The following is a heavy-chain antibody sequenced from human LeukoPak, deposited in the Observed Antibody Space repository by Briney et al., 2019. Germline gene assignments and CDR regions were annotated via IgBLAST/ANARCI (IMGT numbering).Heavy chain of an antibody. CDR2: INSDGCSS. CDR3: VREKSRYSTSWSSGVWFDT. Sequence: PGWSLSLSCAASVFIFSSYWMHWVRQAPGKGLVWVSRINSDGCSSTFADSVKGRFTISRDNAKNTLYLQMNSLRVEDTDVYDCVREKSRYSTSWSSGVWFDTWGQGTLVTVSS. V-gene: IGHV3-74*01. D-gene: IGHD6-13*01. J-gene: IGHJ5*02. CDR1: VFIFSSYW.